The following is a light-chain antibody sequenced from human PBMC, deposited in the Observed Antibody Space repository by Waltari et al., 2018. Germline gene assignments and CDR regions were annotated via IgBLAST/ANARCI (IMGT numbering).Light chain of an antibody. CDR3: SSYAGSDIWV. V-gene: IGLV2-8*01. Sequence: QSALTQPPSASGSPGQSVAISCTGTSSDVGGYNYVSWYQQHPSKAPKLMIYEVNKRPSGVPDRFSGSKSGKTASLTVSGLQAEDEADYYCSSYAGSDIWVFGGGTRLTVL. J-gene: IGLJ3*02. CDR2: EVN. CDR1: SSDVGGYNY.